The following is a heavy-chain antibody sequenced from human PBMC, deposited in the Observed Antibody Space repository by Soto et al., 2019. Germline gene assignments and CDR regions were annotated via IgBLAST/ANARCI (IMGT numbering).Heavy chain of an antibody. J-gene: IGHJ6*04. D-gene: IGHD1-26*01. Sequence: QITLKEAGPTLVKPTQTLTLTCTFSGFSLSTTGEGVFWIRQPPGKAPEWLTLVHWNDDKRYSPSLRPTLTIRKDTSRNQVVLSLTNLDPMDTHTYHCAQRRLGATSPDYNSLDVWSNGTTVIVSS. CDR2: VHWNDDK. CDR1: GFSLSTTGEG. V-gene: IGHV2-5*01. CDR3: AQRRLGATSPDYNSLDV.